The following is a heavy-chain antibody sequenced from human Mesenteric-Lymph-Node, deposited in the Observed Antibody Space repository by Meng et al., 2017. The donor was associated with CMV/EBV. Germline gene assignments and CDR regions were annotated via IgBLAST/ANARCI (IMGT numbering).Heavy chain of an antibody. D-gene: IGHD2-21*01. CDR3: TRDAHYYCGGDCYYFDV. CDR2: IVSSSATL. CDR1: GFTFKAYS. J-gene: IGHJ4*02. V-gene: IGHV3-48*04. Sequence: GGSLRLSCAASGFTFKAYSMNWVRQAPGKGLEWVSYIVSSSATLYYADSVKGRFTISRDNAKNSLYLQMNSLRAEDVAVYYCTRDAHYYCGGDCYYFDVWGQGSLVTVSS.